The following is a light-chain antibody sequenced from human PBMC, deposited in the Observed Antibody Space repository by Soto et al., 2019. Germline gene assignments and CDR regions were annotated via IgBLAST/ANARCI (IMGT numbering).Light chain of an antibody. CDR2: GAS. CDR1: QGIRID. J-gene: IGKJ1*01. CDR3: LQHNSFPRT. Sequence: DIQMTQSPSSLSASVGDRVTITCRASQGIRIDLGWFQQRPGKAPKRLIYGASSLQSGVPSWFSGSGSGTEFTLTISNLQPEDFATYYCLQHNSFPRTFGQGTKVDIK. V-gene: IGKV1-17*02.